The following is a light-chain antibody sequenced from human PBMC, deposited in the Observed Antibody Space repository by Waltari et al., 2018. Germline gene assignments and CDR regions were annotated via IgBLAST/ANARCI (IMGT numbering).Light chain of an antibody. V-gene: IGKV4-1*01. J-gene: IGKJ2*01. Sequence: DIVMTQSPAFLAVSLGEAATPMSKSSQSVLYSGNNKTYLACYQQKTGQTPKVLIYWASTRESGVPARVSGSGSGTEFTLTLSRLQAEDVAVYYCHKYSSIPDTFGQGTKLESK. CDR3: HKYSSIPDT. CDR2: WAS. CDR1: QSVLYSGNNKTY.